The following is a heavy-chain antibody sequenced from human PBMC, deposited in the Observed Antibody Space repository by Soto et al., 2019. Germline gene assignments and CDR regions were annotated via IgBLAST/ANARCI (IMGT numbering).Heavy chain of an antibody. D-gene: IGHD6-13*01. Sequence: SETLSLTYTVSGGSISSSSYYWGWIRQPPGKGLEWIGSIYYSGSTYYNPSLKSRVTISVDTSKNQFSLKLSSVTAADTAVYYCARLTGSSSWYSSGGRYYYGMDVWGQGTTVTVSS. CDR3: ARLTGSSSWYSSGGRYYYGMDV. CDR2: IYYSGST. J-gene: IGHJ6*02. V-gene: IGHV4-39*01. CDR1: GGSISSSSYY.